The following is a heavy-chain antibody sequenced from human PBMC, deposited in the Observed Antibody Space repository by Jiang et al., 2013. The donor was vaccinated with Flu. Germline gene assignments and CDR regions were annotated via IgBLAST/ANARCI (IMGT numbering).Heavy chain of an antibody. CDR3: ARGYDFWSGPTYYFDY. D-gene: IGHD3-3*01. J-gene: IGHJ4*02. CDR1: GGSISSYY. CDR2: IYYSGST. Sequence: GPGLVKPSETLSLTCTVSGGSISSYYWSWIRQPPGKGLEWIGYIYYSGSTNYNPSLKSRVTISVDTSKNQFSLKLSSVTAADTAVYYCARGYDFWSGPTYYFDYWGQGTLVTVSS. V-gene: IGHV4-59*01.